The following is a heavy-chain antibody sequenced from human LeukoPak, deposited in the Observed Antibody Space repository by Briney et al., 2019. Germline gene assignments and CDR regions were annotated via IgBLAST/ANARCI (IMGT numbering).Heavy chain of an antibody. D-gene: IGHD2-15*01. CDR2: ISTSSTTK. Sequence: PGGSLRLSCAASGFTFSSYSMSWVRQAPGKGPEWLSYISTSSTTKYYADSVKGRFTFSRDDAKNSLSLQMNSLRADDTAVYYCAKEMGYCTGGSCYRWFDSWGQGTLVTASS. J-gene: IGHJ5*01. CDR1: GFTFSSYS. CDR3: AKEMGYCTGGSCYRWFDS. V-gene: IGHV3-48*01.